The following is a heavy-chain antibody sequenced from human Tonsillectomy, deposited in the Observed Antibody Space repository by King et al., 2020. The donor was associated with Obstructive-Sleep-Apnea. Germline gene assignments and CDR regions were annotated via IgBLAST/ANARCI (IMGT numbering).Heavy chain of an antibody. Sequence: QLVQSGAEVKKPGSSVKVSCEASGGTFSSYAISWVRRAPGQGLEWMGRILPLVGIADYAQKFQDRVSITADRSTSTVYMEMSKLTTEDTALYYCARHTRGGRDHIVGVQGNIGDVFDFGGKGPRAPAS. J-gene: IGHJ3*01. CDR2: ILPLVGIA. CDR1: GGTFSSYA. V-gene: IGHV1-69*04. D-gene: IGHD3-3*01. CDR3: ARHTRGGRDHIVGVQGNIGDVFDF.